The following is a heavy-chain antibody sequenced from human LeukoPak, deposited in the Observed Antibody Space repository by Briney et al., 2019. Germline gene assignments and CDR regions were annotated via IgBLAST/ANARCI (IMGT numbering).Heavy chain of an antibody. CDR2: IYYSGST. CDR1: GGSISSYY. D-gene: IGHD6-19*01. J-gene: IGHJ4*02. Sequence: PSETLSLTCTVSGGSISSYYWSWIRQPPGKGLEWIGYIYYSGSTNYNPSLKSRVTISVDTSKNQFSLKLSSVTAADTAVYYCASSPTSSGWYFQWGQGTLVTVSS. CDR3: ASSPTSSGWYFQ. V-gene: IGHV4-59*01.